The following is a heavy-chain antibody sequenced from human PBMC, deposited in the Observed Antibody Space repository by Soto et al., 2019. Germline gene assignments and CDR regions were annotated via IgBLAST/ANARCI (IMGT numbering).Heavy chain of an antibody. D-gene: IGHD2-21*02. V-gene: IGHV1-69*01. Sequence: QGQLVQSGAEVKNPGSSVKVSCKASGGTFSSYAISWVRQAPGQGLEWMGGIIPIFGTANYAQKFQGRVTITADESTSTAYMELSSLRSEDTAVHYCARGTDIVVVTASEDAFDIWGQGTMVTVSS. CDR2: IIPIFGTA. CDR3: ARGTDIVVVTASEDAFDI. J-gene: IGHJ3*02. CDR1: GGTFSSYA.